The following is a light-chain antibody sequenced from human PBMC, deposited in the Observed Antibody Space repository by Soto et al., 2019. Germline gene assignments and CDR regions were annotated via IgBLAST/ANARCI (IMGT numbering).Light chain of an antibody. Sequence: EIVLTQSPGTLSLSPGERATLSCRASQSVSKNYLHWPQQNHGKANRTTIYGASNRDNGITDRFSGSGSGIVFFLIISRPESTDFPDSYCLRYFSSGTFAQGNK. V-gene: IGKV3-20*01. CDR1: QSVSKNY. J-gene: IGKJ1*01. CDR2: GAS. CDR3: LRYFSSGT.